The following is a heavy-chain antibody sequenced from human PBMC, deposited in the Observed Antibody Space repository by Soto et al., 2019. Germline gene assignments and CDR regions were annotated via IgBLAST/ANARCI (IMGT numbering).Heavy chain of an antibody. Sequence: PSETLSLTCTVSGGSISSGDYYWSWIRQLKGKDLEWIGYIYYSGSTNYNPSLKSRVTISVDKSKNQFSLKLSSVTAADTAVYYCASLFYCSSTSCYYYYGMDVWGQGTTVTVSS. CDR2: IYYSGST. D-gene: IGHD2-2*01. CDR3: ASLFYCSSTSCYYYYGMDV. V-gene: IGHV4-61*05. CDR1: GGSISSGDYY. J-gene: IGHJ6*02.